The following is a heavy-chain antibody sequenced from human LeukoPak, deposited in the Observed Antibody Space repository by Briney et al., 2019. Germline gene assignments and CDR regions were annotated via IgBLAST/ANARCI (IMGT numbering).Heavy chain of an antibody. CDR3: ARIWGGY. V-gene: IGHV4-34*12. Sequence: SETLSPICTVYGGSFSGFYWTWIRQPPGKGLEWVGEIIHTGSTNYNPSLKSRVTISVDTSKNQFSLNLTSVTAADTAVYYCARIWGGYWGQGTLVTVSS. D-gene: IGHD3-16*01. CDR2: IIHTGST. CDR1: GGSFSGFY. J-gene: IGHJ4*02.